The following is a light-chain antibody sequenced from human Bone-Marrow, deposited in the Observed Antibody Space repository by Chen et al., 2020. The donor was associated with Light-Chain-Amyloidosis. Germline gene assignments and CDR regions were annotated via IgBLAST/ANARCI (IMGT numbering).Light chain of an antibody. CDR2: DDI. CDR1: NIGSTS. Sequence: SYVLTQPSSVSVAPGQTATIACGGNNIGSTSVHGYQQTPGQAPLLVVYDDIDRPSGIPERLSGSNSGNTAPLTISRVEAVDEADYSCQVWDRSSDRPVFGGGTKLTVL. V-gene: IGLV3-21*02. J-gene: IGLJ3*02. CDR3: QVWDRSSDRPV.